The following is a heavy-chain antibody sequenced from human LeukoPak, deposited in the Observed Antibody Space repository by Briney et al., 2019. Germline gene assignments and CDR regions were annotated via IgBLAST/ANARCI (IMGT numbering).Heavy chain of an antibody. J-gene: IGHJ4*02. CDR3: VREISGYYAY. D-gene: IGHD3-22*01. CDR2: ISSNGGST. CDR1: GFTFSSHP. V-gene: IGHV3-64D*06. Sequence: AGGSLRLSCSASGFTFSSHPMHWVRQAPGKGLEYVSVISSNGGSTYYADSVKGRFTISRDNSKNTLYLQMSSLRAEDTAVYYCVREISGYYAYWGQGTLVTVSS.